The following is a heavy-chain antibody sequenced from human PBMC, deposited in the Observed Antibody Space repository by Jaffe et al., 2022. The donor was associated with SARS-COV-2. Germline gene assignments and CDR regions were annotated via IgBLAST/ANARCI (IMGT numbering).Heavy chain of an antibody. V-gene: IGHV3-30*18. CDR1: GFTFSSYG. Sequence: QVQLVESGGGVVQPGRSLRLSCAASGFTFSSYGMHWVRQAPGKGLEWVAVISYDGSNKYYADSVKGRFTISRDNSKNTLYLQMNSLRAEDTAVYYCAKDLIAAAGGAHFDYWGQGTLVTVSS. J-gene: IGHJ4*02. D-gene: IGHD6-13*01. CDR2: ISYDGSNK. CDR3: AKDLIAAAGGAHFDY.